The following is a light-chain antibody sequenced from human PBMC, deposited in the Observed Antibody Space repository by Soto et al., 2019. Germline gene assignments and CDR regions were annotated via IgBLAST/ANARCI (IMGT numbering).Light chain of an antibody. V-gene: IGKV3-20*01. CDR3: QQYGSTPVT. CDR2: CAS. J-gene: IGKJ1*01. CDR1: QSVTSSY. Sequence: EIVLTQSPGTLPLSPGERATLSCRASQSVTSSYLAWYQQKPGQAPKLPIYCASSRATGIPDRFSGSRSGTDFTLTISRLEPEDFAVYYCQQYGSTPVTFGQGTKVAI.